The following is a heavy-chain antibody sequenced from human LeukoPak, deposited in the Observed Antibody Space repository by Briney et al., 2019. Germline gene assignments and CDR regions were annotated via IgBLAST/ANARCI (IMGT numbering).Heavy chain of an antibody. CDR3: ARRSAAKDAFDI. CDR2: ISGSGGST. Sequence: GGSLRLSCAASGFTFSSYGMSWVRQAPGQGLAWVSAISGSGGSTYYADSVKGRFTISRDNSKNTLYLQMNSLRAEDTAVYYCARRSAAKDAFDIWGQGTMVTVSS. J-gene: IGHJ3*02. V-gene: IGHV3-23*01. D-gene: IGHD6-25*01. CDR1: GFTFSSYG.